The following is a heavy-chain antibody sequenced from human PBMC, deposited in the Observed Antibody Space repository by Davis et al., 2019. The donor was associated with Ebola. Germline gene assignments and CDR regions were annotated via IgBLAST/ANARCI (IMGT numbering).Heavy chain of an antibody. Sequence: GESLKISCAASGFTFSGSAMHWVRQASGKGLEWVGRIRSKANSYATVYAASVKGRFTISRDDSKNTAYLQMNSLKTEDTAVYYCTRVTGTTGWFDPWGQGTLVTVSS. CDR3: TRVTGTTGWFDP. V-gene: IGHV3-73*01. D-gene: IGHD1-7*01. CDR2: IRSKANSYAT. J-gene: IGHJ5*02. CDR1: GFTFSGSA.